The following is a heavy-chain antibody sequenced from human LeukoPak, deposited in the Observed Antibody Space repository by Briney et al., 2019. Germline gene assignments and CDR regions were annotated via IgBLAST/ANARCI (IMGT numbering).Heavy chain of an antibody. CDR3: AKGVGSSSWYVSSGCAFDY. Sequence: GGSLRLSCAASGFTFSSYAMSWVRQAPGKGLEWVSAISGSGGSTYYADSVKGRFTISRDNSKNTLYLQMNSLRAEDTAVYYCAKGVGSSSWYVSSGCAFDYWGQGTLVTVSS. CDR1: GFTFSSYA. D-gene: IGHD6-13*01. V-gene: IGHV3-23*01. J-gene: IGHJ4*02. CDR2: ISGSGGST.